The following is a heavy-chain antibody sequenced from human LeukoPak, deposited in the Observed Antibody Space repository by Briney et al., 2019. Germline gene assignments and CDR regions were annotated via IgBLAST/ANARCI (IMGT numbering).Heavy chain of an antibody. CDR3: ARVRSSGWGKGFDY. D-gene: IGHD6-19*01. CDR1: GGSISSYY. V-gene: IGHV4-59*01. Sequence: PSETLSLTCTVSGGSISSYYWSWIRQPPGKGLEWIGYIYYSGSTNYNPSLKSRVTISVDTSKNQFSLKLSSVTAADTAMYYCARVRSSGWGKGFDYWGQGTLVTVSS. J-gene: IGHJ4*02. CDR2: IYYSGST.